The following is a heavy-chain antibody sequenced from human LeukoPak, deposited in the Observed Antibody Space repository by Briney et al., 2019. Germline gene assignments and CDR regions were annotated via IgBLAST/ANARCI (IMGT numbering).Heavy chain of an antibody. CDR2: INHSGST. Sequence: SETLSLTCAVYGGSFSGYYWSWIRQPPGKGLEWIGEINHSGSTNYNPSLKSRATISVDTSKNQFSLKLSSVTAADTAVYYCARTRKWDCSGGSCYSYYYYYYGMDVWGQGTTVTVSS. CDR1: GGSFSGYY. CDR3: ARTRKWDCSGGSCYSYYYYYYGMDV. J-gene: IGHJ6*02. D-gene: IGHD2-15*01. V-gene: IGHV4-34*01.